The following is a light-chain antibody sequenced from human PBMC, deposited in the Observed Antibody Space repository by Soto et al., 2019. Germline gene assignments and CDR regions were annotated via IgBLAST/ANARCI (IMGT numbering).Light chain of an antibody. V-gene: IGKV2-28*01. CDR3: MQALQSPLT. CDR2: LGS. CDR1: QSLLHSNGYNY. Sequence: DIVMTQSPLSLPVTPGEPASISCRSSQSLLHSNGYNYLDWYLQKPGQSPQLLIYLGSNRASGVPDRFSASGSGTDFTLKISRVEAEDVGVYYSMQALQSPLTFGGVTKVEIK. J-gene: IGKJ4*01.